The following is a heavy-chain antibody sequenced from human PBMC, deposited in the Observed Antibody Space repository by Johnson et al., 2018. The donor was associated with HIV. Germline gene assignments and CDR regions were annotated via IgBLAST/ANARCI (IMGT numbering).Heavy chain of an antibody. CDR2: ISSSGDTT. CDR3: ARYYYDSGDQWAHVAFDV. J-gene: IGHJ3*01. Sequence: QMQLVESGGGLVKPGGSLRLSCAASGFTFSDYYMSWIRQAPGKGLEWISYISSSGDTTHYADSVKGRFTISRDNSKNSLYLQMNSLRAEDTAVYYCARYYYDSGDQWAHVAFDVWGQGIMVTVSS. D-gene: IGHD3-22*01. CDR1: GFTFSDYY. V-gene: IGHV3-11*04.